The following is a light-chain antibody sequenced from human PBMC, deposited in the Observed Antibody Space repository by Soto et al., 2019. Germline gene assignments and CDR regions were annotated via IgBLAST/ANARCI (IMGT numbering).Light chain of an antibody. Sequence: DIQMTQSPSTLSASVGDRVTITCRASQSISSWLAWYQQKPGKAPNLLVYKASSLESGVPSRFSGSGSGPESTFVISSLQSDAFATYYCEQYNSFPRSFVQGTKVEIK. CDR2: KAS. V-gene: IGKV1-5*03. CDR1: QSISSW. J-gene: IGKJ1*01. CDR3: EQYNSFPRS.